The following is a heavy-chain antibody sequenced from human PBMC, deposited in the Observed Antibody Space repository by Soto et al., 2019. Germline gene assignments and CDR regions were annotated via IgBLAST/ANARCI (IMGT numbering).Heavy chain of an antibody. D-gene: IGHD2-15*01. CDR1: GGSFSGYY. Sequence: PSETLSLTFAVYGGSFSGYYWSWIRQPPGKGLEWIGETNQGGSTNYNPSLKSRVTISVDTSKNQFSLELTSVTAADTALYYCCARGRTYCSGGSCYERYDHWGQGALVTVSS. CDR3: ARGRTYCSGGSCYERYDH. CDR2: TNQGGST. V-gene: IGHV4-34*01. J-gene: IGHJ4*02.